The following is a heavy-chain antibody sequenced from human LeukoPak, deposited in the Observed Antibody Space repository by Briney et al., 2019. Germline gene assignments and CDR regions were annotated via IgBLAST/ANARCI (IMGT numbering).Heavy chain of an antibody. CDR1: GGSISSYY. J-gene: IGHJ4*02. Sequence: SETLSLTCTVSGGSISSYYWSWIRQPPGKGLEWIGYIYYSGSTNYNPSLKSRVTISVDTSKNQFSLKLSSVTAADTAVYYCARVHYDSSGFDYWGQGTLATVSS. CDR2: IYYSGST. CDR3: ARVHYDSSGFDY. D-gene: IGHD3-22*01. V-gene: IGHV4-59*01.